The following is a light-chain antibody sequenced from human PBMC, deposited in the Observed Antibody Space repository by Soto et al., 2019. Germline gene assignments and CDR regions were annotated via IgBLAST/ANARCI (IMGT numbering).Light chain of an antibody. Sequence: DIVMTQSPDSLAVSLGERATINCKSSQSVLSSSNNKNYLTWYQQKPGQPPKLLIYWASTRESGVPDRFSGSGSGTHFTLTISSLQAEDVAVYYCHQYYSSPLTVGGGTKVEIK. CDR2: WAS. CDR3: HQYYSSPLT. CDR1: QSVLSSSNNKNY. J-gene: IGKJ4*01. V-gene: IGKV4-1*01.